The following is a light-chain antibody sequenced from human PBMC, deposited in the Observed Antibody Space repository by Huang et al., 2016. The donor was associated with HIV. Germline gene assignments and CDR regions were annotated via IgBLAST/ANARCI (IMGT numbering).Light chain of an antibody. CDR1: QSVSNTD. CDR2: GTS. Sequence: EIVLTQSPGTLSLSPGERATLSCRASQSVSNTDLAWYQQKPGQAPRLLIYGTSSRATGIPDRFSGSGSGTDFTLTISRLEPEDFAVFYCQQYGSSLMYTFGQGTKLEIK. J-gene: IGKJ2*01. CDR3: QQYGSSLMYT. V-gene: IGKV3-20*01.